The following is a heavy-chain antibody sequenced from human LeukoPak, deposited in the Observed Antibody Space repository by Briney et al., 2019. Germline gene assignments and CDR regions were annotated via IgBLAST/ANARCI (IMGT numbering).Heavy chain of an antibody. CDR2: IIPIFGTA. D-gene: IGHD2-15*01. J-gene: IGHJ4*02. CDR3: ARVRDCSGGSCYVFDY. CDR1: GGTFSSYA. Sequence: ASVKVSCKASGGTFSSYAISWVRQAPGQGLEWMGGIIPIFGTANYAQKFQGRVTITADESTSTAYMELSSLRSEDTAVYYCARVRDCSGGSCYVFDYWGQGTLVTVSS. V-gene: IGHV1-69*13.